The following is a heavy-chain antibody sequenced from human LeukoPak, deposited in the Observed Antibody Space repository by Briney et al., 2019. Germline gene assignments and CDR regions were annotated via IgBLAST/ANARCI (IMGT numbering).Heavy chain of an antibody. V-gene: IGHV4-59*01. D-gene: IGHD5-24*01. CDR2: IYYSGST. CDR1: GGSISSYY. J-gene: IGHJ4*02. Sequence: PSETLSLTCTVSGGSISSYYWSWIRQPPGKGLEWIGYIYYSGSTNYNPSLKSRVTISVDTSKNQFSLKLSSVTAADTAVYYCARGRRDGYNPLYYFDYWGQGTLVTVSS. CDR3: ARGRRDGYNPLYYFDY.